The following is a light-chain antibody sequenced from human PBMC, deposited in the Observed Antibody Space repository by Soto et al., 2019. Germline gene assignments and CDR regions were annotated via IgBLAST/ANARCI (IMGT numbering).Light chain of an antibody. J-gene: IGKJ1*01. CDR1: QSVSSN. CDR2: GAS. V-gene: IGKV3-15*01. CDR3: QQYNNWWT. Sequence: EIVMTQSPATLSVSPGERATLSCRASQSVSSNLAWYQQKPGQAPRLLIYGASTRATGIPARFSGSGSGTXFTLTIXXLQSXDFAVYYCQQYNNWWTFGQGTKVEIK.